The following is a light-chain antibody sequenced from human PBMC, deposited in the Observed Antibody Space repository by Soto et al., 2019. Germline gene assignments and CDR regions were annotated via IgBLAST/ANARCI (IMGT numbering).Light chain of an antibody. V-gene: IGLV2-14*03. CDR2: DVS. Sequence: ALTQPASVSGSPGHSITISCTGTSSDVGGYNYVSWYQHHPGKAPKLMIYDVSNRPSGVSNRFSGSKSGNTASLTISGLQPEDEADYYCSSYTTSNTRQIVFGTGTKSPS. J-gene: IGLJ1*01. CDR3: SSYTTSNTRQIV. CDR1: SSDVGGYNY.